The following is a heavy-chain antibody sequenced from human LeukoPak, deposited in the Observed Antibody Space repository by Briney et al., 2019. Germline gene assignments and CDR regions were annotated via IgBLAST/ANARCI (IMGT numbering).Heavy chain of an antibody. J-gene: IGHJ3*02. CDR2: ISAYIGNT. V-gene: IGHV1-18*01. Sequence: EASVKVSCNASGYTFTSYGISGLRQSPGQGLEWMGWISAYIGNTNYAQKLQGRVTMTTDTSTSTAYMELRSLRSDDTAVYYCATGLLAHCSSTSCYRPRSPTGAFDIWGEGTMVTVSS. D-gene: IGHD2-2*01. CDR1: GYTFTSYG. CDR3: ATGLLAHCSSTSCYRPRSPTGAFDI.